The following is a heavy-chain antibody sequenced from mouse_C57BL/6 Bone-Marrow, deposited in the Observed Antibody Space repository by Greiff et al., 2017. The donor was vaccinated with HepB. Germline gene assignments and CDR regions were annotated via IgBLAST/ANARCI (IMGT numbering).Heavy chain of an antibody. CDR2: IYPGSGNT. CDR1: GYTFTDYY. CDR3: ARSWAQVLYFDY. Sequence: QVQLQQSGAELVRPGASVKLSCKASGYTFTDYYINWVKQRPGQGLEWIARIYPGSGNTYYNEKFKGKATLTAEKSSSTAYMQLSSLTSEDSAVYLCARSWAQVLYFDYWGQGTTLTVSS. D-gene: IGHD3-2*02. V-gene: IGHV1-76*01. J-gene: IGHJ2*01.